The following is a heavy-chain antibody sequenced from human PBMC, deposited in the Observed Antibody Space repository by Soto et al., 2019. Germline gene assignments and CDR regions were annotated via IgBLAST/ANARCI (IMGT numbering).Heavy chain of an antibody. V-gene: IGHV1-8*01. Sequence: QVQLVQSGAEVKKPGASVKVSCKASGYSFSDYDINWVRQATGQGPEWMGWMNPNSGNTGYAQKFQGRVTMTRITSINTAYMELSSPGSEDTAVYYCARDNRYNWNDEGWFDPWGQGTLVTVSS. CDR3: ARDNRYNWNDEGWFDP. J-gene: IGHJ5*02. D-gene: IGHD1-20*01. CDR2: MNPNSGNT. CDR1: GYSFSDYD.